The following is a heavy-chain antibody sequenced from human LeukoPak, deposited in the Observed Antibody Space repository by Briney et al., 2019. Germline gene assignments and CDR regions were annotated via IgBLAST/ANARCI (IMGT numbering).Heavy chain of an antibody. CDR2: INHSGST. Sequence: PSETLSLTCAVYGGSFSGYYWSWIRQPPGKGLEWIGEINHSGSTNYNPSLKSRVTISVDTSKNQFSLKLSSVTAADTAVYYCARAEMALNDYWGQGTLVTVSS. CDR1: GGSFSGYY. V-gene: IGHV4-34*01. J-gene: IGHJ4*02. D-gene: IGHD5-24*01. CDR3: ARAEMALNDY.